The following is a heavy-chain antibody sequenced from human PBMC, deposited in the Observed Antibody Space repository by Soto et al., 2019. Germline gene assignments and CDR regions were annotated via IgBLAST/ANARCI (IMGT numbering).Heavy chain of an antibody. D-gene: IGHD6-6*01. CDR3: ARDLFSLTSIAARPSGWFAP. CDR2: INAGNGNT. CDR1: GYTFTSYA. J-gene: IGHJ5*02. V-gene: IGHV1-3*01. Sequence: ASVKVSCKASGYTFTSYAMHWVRQAPGQRLEWMGWINAGNGNTKYSQKFQGRVTITRDTSASTAYMELSSLRSEDTAVYYCARDLFSLTSIAARPSGWFAPWGQGTLVTVSS.